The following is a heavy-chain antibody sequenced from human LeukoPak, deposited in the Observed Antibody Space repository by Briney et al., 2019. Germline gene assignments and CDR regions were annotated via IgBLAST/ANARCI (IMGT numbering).Heavy chain of an antibody. CDR3: ARDTGTTGEVKFDP. V-gene: IGHV4-59*01. CDR1: GGSINSYY. D-gene: IGHD4-17*01. CDR2: IYYSGST. Sequence: PSETLSLTCTVSGGSINSYYWSWIRQPPGKGLEWIGYIYYSGSTNYNPSLKSRVTISVDTSKNQFSLRLSSVTAADTAVYYCARDTGTTGEVKFDPWGQETLVTVSS. J-gene: IGHJ5*02.